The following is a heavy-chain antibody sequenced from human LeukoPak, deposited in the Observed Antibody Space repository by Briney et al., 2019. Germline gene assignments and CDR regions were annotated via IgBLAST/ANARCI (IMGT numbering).Heavy chain of an antibody. J-gene: IGHJ4*02. CDR2: IYYSGST. V-gene: IGHV4-39*01. CDR3: ARRAITIFGVVNFDY. Sequence: SETLSLTCTVSGGSISSSSYYWGWIRQPPGKGLEWIGSIYYSGSTYYNPSLKSRVTISVDTSKNQFSLKLSSVTAADAAVYYCARRAITIFGVVNFDYWGQGTLVTVFS. D-gene: IGHD3-3*01. CDR1: GGSISSSSYY.